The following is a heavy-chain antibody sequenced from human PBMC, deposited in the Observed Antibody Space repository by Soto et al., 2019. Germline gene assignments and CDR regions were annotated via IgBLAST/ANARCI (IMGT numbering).Heavy chain of an antibody. CDR3: ATRSGGGGAFDF. D-gene: IGHD3-10*01. V-gene: IGHV3-48*03. CDR1: GLTFSNYE. J-gene: IGHJ3*01. CDR2: IGRSGTTT. Sequence: EVQLVESGGGLVLPGGSLRLSCSASGLTFSNYEMNWVRQAPGKGLEWVSYIGRSGTTTYYADSLKGRFTISRDNANNSLYLQMNSLRAEDTAVYYCATRSGGGGAFDFWGQGTMVTVSS.